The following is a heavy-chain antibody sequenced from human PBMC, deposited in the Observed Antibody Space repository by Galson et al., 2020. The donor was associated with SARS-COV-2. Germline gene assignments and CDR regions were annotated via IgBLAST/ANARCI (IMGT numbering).Heavy chain of an antibody. J-gene: IGHJ4*02. CDR1: GDSISSYY. D-gene: IGHD3-10*01. CDR3: ARGFRDFDC. V-gene: IGHV4-59*01. CDR2: IYYDGTTKYNPSPT. Sequence: SETLSLTCSVSGDSISSYYWNWIRQAPGKGLEWISYIYYDGTTKYNPSPTNYNPSLKSRVTITVDTSKNQFSLNPRCVTAGDTAVYYCARGFRDFDCWGQGTPVTVCS.